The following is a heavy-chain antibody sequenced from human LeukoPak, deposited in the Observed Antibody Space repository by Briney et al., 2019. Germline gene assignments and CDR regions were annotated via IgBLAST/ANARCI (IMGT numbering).Heavy chain of an antibody. CDR1: GYTFTSYY. CDR3: ASPAPPQERVLRQQLAYYYYGMDV. V-gene: IGHV1-46*01. CDR2: INPSGGST. D-gene: IGHD6-13*01. Sequence: ASVKVSCKASGYTFTSYYMHWVRQAPGQGLEWMGIINPSGGSTSYAQKFQGRVTMTGDTSTSTVYMELSSLRSEDTAVYYCASPAPPQERVLRQQLAYYYYGMDVWGQGTTVTVSS. J-gene: IGHJ6*02.